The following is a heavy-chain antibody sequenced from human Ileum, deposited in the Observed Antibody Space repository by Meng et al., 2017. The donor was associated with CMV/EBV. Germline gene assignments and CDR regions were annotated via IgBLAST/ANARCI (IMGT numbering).Heavy chain of an antibody. CDR2: IGVTGSTK. Sequence: GESLKISCAASGFTFNTYSMNWVRQAPGKGPEWISYIGVTGSTKQYSDSVKGRFTISRDNAKNSLYLQMNSLRVEDTAVYYCARDRVSYTTSSDPFDCWGQGTLVTVSS. D-gene: IGHD3-16*02. J-gene: IGHJ4*02. CDR1: GFTFNTYS. V-gene: IGHV3-48*04. CDR3: ARDRVSYTTSSDPFDC.